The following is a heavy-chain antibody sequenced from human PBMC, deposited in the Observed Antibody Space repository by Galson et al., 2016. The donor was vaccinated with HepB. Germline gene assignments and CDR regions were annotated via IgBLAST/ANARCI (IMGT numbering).Heavy chain of an antibody. D-gene: IGHD5-12*01. CDR1: GFTFSSYV. CDR2: ISDSGDYK. CDR3: AIAPPCRVPGYHMGRLDD. Sequence: SLRLSCAASGFTFSSYVMNWVRQAPGKGLEWVSVISDSGDYKFYADYVKGRFTISSDNSKDTWYLQMNSLSSEDTATYFCAIAPPCRVPGYHMGRLDDWGQGALVTVSS. V-gene: IGHV3-23*01. J-gene: IGHJ4*02.